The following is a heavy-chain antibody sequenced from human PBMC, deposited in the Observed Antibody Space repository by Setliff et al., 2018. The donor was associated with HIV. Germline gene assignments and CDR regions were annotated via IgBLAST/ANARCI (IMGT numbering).Heavy chain of an antibody. V-gene: IGHV4-61*01. Sequence: SETLSLTCTVTGDSVSSASYYWSWIRQPPGKGLEWIGYIYYSGTTKYNPSLKSRVTISVDTSKNQFSLKLSSVTAADTAVYYCASEAWTSYRSSSGYYYYYMDVWGKGTTVTVSS. CDR1: GDSVSSASYY. CDR2: IYYSGTT. D-gene: IGHD6-6*01. J-gene: IGHJ6*03. CDR3: ASEAWTSYRSSSGYYYYYMDV.